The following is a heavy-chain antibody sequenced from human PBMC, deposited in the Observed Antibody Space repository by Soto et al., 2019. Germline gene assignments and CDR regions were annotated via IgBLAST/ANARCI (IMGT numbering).Heavy chain of an antibody. CDR2: IYTGETT. V-gene: IGHV3-66*01. CDR3: TRELTAGYMDV. D-gene: IGHD2-21*02. Sequence: EVQLVESGGGLVQPGGSLRLSCVGSGLTVTGVDMTWIRLAPGKGLELISSIYTGETTFYVDSVKGRFTISRDDSRNTLYLQMNSLRAEDTAVYYCTRELTAGYMDVWGKGTTVTVSS. CDR1: GLTVTGVD. J-gene: IGHJ6*03.